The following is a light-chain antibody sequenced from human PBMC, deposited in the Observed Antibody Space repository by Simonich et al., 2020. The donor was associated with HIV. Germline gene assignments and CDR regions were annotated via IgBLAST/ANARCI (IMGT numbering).Light chain of an antibody. CDR2: DVI. J-gene: IGLJ2*01. CDR3: SSYAGSNNFVV. V-gene: IGLV2-8*01. Sequence: QSALTQPASVSGSPGQSITISCTGTTSDVGDYNYVSWYQQHPGKAPKLMIYDVIRRPSGVPDRFSGSKSGNTASLTVSGLQAEDEADYYCSSYAGSNNFVVFGGGTKLTVL. CDR1: TSDVGDYNY.